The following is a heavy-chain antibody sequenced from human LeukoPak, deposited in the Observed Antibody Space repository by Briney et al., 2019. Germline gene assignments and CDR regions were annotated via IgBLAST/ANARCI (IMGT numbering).Heavy chain of an antibody. CDR3: GRVRWDYDSSGDTPLDY. CDR1: GGSISSSSYY. D-gene: IGHD3-22*01. J-gene: IGHJ4*02. V-gene: IGHV4-39*07. Sequence: PSETLSLTCTVSGGSISSSSYYWGWIRQPPGKGLEWIGSIYYSGSTYYNPSLKSRTTISVDTSKNQFSLKLSSVTAADTAVYYCGRVRWDYDSSGDTPLDYWGQGTLVTVSS. CDR2: IYYSGST.